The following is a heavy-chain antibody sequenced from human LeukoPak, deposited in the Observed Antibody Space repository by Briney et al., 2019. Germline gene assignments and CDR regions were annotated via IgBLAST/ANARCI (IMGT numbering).Heavy chain of an antibody. CDR1: GFTFSSYA. J-gene: IGHJ4*02. Sequence: GGSLRLSCAASGFTFSSYAMSWVRQAPGKGLEWVSAISGSGGSAYYADSVKGRFTISRDNSKNTLYLQMNSLRAEDTAVYYCAKLAVGATTGQVIDYWGQGTLVTVSS. V-gene: IGHV3-23*01. CDR2: ISGSGGSA. CDR3: AKLAVGATTGQVIDY. D-gene: IGHD1-26*01.